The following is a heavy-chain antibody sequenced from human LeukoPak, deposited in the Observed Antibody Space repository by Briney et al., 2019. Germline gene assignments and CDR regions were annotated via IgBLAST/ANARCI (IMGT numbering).Heavy chain of an antibody. CDR3: ARRIGRGNYFDY. D-gene: IGHD1-26*01. CDR1: GGSINSANYY. Sequence: SETLSLTCTVSGGSINSANYYWGWLRQPPGKGLEWIGSIYYSETTYDNPSLKSRVTISIETSKNQFSLKLSSVTASDTAVYYCARRIGRGNYFDYWGQGTLVTVSS. V-gene: IGHV4-39*01. CDR2: IYYSETT. J-gene: IGHJ4*02.